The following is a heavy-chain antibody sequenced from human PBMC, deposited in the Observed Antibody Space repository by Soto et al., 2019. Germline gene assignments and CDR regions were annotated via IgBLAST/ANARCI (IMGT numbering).Heavy chain of an antibody. J-gene: IGHJ4*02. CDR1: GFTFSSYA. CDR2: ISGSGGST. V-gene: IGHV3-23*01. D-gene: IGHD6-19*01. CDR3: AKDPRAMYSSGLMTFDY. Sequence: EVQLLESGGGLVQPGGSLRLSCAASGFTFSSYAMSWVRQAPGKGLEWVSAISGSGGSTYYADSVKGRFTISRDNSKNTLYLQMNSLRAEDTAVYYCAKDPRAMYSSGLMTFDYWGQGTLVTVSS.